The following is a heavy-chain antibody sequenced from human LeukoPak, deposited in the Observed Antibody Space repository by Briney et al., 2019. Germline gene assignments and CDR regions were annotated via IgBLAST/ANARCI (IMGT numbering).Heavy chain of an antibody. J-gene: IGHJ5*02. CDR1: GFTFSRYW. CDR2: INSDGRST. CDR3: VRGADTGYSSAS. D-gene: IGHD6-19*01. V-gene: IGHV3-74*01. Sequence: GGSLRLSCVASGFTFSRYWMHWVRQAPGKGLVWVSRINSDGRSTNYADSVKGRFSISRDNAENTLYLQMNSLRVEDTAVYYCVRGADTGYSSASWGKGPLVTVSS.